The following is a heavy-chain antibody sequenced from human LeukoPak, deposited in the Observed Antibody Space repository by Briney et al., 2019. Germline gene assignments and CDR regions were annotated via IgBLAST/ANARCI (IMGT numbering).Heavy chain of an antibody. V-gene: IGHV3-21*01. Sequence: PGGSLRLSCAASGFTFSRYSMNWVRQAPGKGLEWVSSISTTSRYIYYADSVQGRFTVTRDNAKNPLSLQMNSLRADDTAVYYCARGNSDYDHDYWGQGTLVTVSS. CDR2: ISTTSRYI. CDR3: ARGNSDYDHDY. CDR1: GFTFSRYS. J-gene: IGHJ4*02. D-gene: IGHD5-12*01.